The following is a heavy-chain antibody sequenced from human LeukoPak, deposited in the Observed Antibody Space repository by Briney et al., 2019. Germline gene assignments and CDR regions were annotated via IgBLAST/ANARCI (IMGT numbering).Heavy chain of an antibody. CDR2: IYTSGST. Sequence: SETLSLTCTVSGGSISSYYWSWIRQPAGKGLEWIGRIYTSGSTNYNPSLKSRVTMSVDTSKNQFSLKLSSVTAADTAVYYCARGRVVVVPAAIPNYYYYYMDVWGKGTTVTVSS. CDR1: GGSISSYY. V-gene: IGHV4-4*07. D-gene: IGHD2-2*02. CDR3: ARGRVVVVPAAIPNYYYYYMDV. J-gene: IGHJ6*03.